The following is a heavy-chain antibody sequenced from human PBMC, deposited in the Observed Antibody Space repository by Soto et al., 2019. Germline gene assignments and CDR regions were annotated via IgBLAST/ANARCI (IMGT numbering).Heavy chain of an antibody. CDR1: GGSVSSGSYY. J-gene: IGHJ6*02. Sequence: SETLSLTCTVSGGSVSSGSYYWSWIRQPPGKGLEWIGYIYYSGSTNYNPSLKSRVTLSVDTSKNQFSLKLSSVTAADTAVYYCARVPSSYNYYGSGSYTYYYYGMDVWGQGTTVTVSS. V-gene: IGHV4-61*01. D-gene: IGHD3-10*01. CDR2: IYYSGST. CDR3: ARVPSSYNYYGSGSYTYYYYGMDV.